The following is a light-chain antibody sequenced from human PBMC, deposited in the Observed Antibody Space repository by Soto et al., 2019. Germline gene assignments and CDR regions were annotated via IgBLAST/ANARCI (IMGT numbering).Light chain of an antibody. CDR2: DVS. J-gene: IGLJ3*02. V-gene: IGLV2-11*01. CDR3: CSYAGSYTWV. CDR1: ATDVGAYNY. Sequence: QAVVTQPASVSGSPGQSITISCTGTATDVGAYNYVSWYQQHPGRAPKLIIYDVSKRPSGVPDRFSGSKSGNTASLTISGLQAEDEADYYCCSYAGSYTWVFGGGTKVTVL.